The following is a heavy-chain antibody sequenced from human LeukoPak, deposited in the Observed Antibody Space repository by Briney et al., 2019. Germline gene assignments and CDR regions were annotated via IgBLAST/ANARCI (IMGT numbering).Heavy chain of an antibody. D-gene: IGHD3-22*01. Sequence: GASVKVSCKASGGAFRNCAISWVRQAPGQGLEWMGGIIPHFGTVKYAQKFQGRVTITADESTSTAYMKLTSLRSEDTAVYYCARAYYYDSTGPFDSWGQGTLVTVSS. CDR1: GGAFRNCA. V-gene: IGHV1-69*13. CDR3: ARAYYYDSTGPFDS. CDR2: IIPHFGTV. J-gene: IGHJ4*02.